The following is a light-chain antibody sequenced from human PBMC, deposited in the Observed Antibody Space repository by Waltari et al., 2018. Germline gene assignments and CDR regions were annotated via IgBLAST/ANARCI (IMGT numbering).Light chain of an antibody. CDR1: SSNIGNNY. CDR3: GTWDSSLSAVV. V-gene: IGLV1-51*01. CDR2: DNN. J-gene: IGLJ2*01. Sequence: QSVLTQPPSVSAAPGQKVTISCSGSSSNIGNNYVSWYQQLPGTAPKLLIYDNNKGPAGIPDRFSGSKSGTSATLGITGLQTGDEAYYYCGTWDSSLSAVVFGGGTKLTVL.